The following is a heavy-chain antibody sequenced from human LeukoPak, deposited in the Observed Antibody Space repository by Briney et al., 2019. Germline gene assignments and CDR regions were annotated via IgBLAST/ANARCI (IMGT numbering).Heavy chain of an antibody. CDR1: GGSISSSSYY. Sequence: SETLSLTCTVSGGSISSSSYYWGWIRQPPGKGLEWIGSIYYSGSTYYNPSLKSRVTISVDTSKNQFSLKLSSVTAADTAVYYCARDGGILDVWGSYRYRGFDYWGQGTLVTVSS. J-gene: IGHJ4*02. CDR2: IYYSGST. V-gene: IGHV4-39*07. D-gene: IGHD3-16*02. CDR3: ARDGGILDVWGSYRYRGFDY.